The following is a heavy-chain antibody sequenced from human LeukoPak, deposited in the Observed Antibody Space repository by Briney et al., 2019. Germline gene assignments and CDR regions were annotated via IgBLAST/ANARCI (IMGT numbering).Heavy chain of an antibody. D-gene: IGHD5-12*01. V-gene: IGHV3-7*01. Sequence: PGGSLRLSCAASGITFSNSWMHWVRQAPGKGLEWVANINQGGSHKYYVDSVKGRFTISRDTAKNSLYLQMNSLRAEDTAVYYCARDRGFTSFDYWGQGILVSVSS. J-gene: IGHJ4*02. CDR1: GITFSNSW. CDR3: ARDRGFTSFDY. CDR2: INQGGSHK.